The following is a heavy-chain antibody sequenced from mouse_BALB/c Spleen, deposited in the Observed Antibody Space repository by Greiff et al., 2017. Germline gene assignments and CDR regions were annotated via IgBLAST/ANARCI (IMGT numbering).Heavy chain of an antibody. CDR1: GYSITSDYA. CDR3: AREAPGYFDV. V-gene: IGHV3-2*02. CDR2: ISYSGST. Sequence: EVQLQQSGPGLVKPSQSLSLTCTVTGYSITSDYAWNWIRQFPGNKLEWMGYISYSGSTSYNPSLKSRISITRDTSKNQFFLQLNSVTTEDTATYYCAREAPGYFDVWGAGTTVTVSS. J-gene: IGHJ1*01.